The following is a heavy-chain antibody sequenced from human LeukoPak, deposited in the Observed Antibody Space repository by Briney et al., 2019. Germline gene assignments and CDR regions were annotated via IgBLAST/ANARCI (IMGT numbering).Heavy chain of an antibody. J-gene: IGHJ4*02. CDR3: ATYRQVLLPFES. Sequence: QAGGSLRLSCAVSGFTFDDYAMHWVRQVPGKGLEWVSGINWNSDSIGYADSVKGRFTTSRDNAKNSLYLQMNSLRAEDTAIYYCATYRQVLLPFESWGQGTLVTVSS. CDR1: GFTFDDYA. V-gene: IGHV3-9*01. D-gene: IGHD2-8*02. CDR2: INWNSDSI.